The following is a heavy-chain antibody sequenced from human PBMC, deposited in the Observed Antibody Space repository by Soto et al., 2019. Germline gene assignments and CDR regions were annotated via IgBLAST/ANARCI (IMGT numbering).Heavy chain of an antibody. CDR2: IYYSGST. CDR3: ARDILAAGEY. D-gene: IGHD6-13*01. J-gene: IGHJ4*02. V-gene: IGHV4-59*01. CDR1: GGSISSYY. Sequence: PSETLSLTCTVSGGSISSYYWSWIRQPPGKGLEWIGYIYYSGSTNYNPSLKSRVTISVDTSKNQFSLKLSSVTAADTAVYYCARDILAAGEYWGQGTLVTVSS.